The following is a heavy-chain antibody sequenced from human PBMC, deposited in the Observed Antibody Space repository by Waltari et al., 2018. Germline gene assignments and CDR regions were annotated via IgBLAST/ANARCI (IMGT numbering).Heavy chain of an antibody. CDR1: GVSISSGGYY. CDR2: FYHSGRT. Sequence: QVQLQASGPGLVKPSQTLSLTCTVSGVSISSGGYYWSCIRQHPGKGLEWIGYFYHSGRTYSNPSIKSRVSISEDRSKNQFFMKLISVNAADTAVYYCARVSDRYRSSWYRAIGGGYFDYWGQGTLVTVSS. CDR3: ARVSDRYRSSWYRAIGGGYFDY. V-gene: IGHV4-31*03. D-gene: IGHD6-13*01. J-gene: IGHJ4*02.